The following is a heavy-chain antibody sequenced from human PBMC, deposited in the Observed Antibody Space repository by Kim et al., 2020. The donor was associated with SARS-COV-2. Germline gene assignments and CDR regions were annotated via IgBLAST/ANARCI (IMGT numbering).Heavy chain of an antibody. J-gene: IGHJ4*02. CDR1: GYTFTSYA. CDR2: IDADNGNT. CDR3: ARNEDY. Sequence: ASVKVSCKASGYTFTSYAFHWVRQAPGQGLEWMGWIDADNGNTKYSQKFQGRVTITRDTSASTAYMELSSLRSEETAVYYCARNEDYWGQGTLVTVSS. V-gene: IGHV1-3*01.